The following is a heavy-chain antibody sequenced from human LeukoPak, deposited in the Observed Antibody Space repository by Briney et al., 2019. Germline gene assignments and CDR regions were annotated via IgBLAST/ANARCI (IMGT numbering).Heavy chain of an antibody. CDR2: INPNSGST. Sequence: GASVKVSCKASGYTFTGYYMHWVRQAPGQGLEGMGRINPNSGSTNYAQKFQGRVTMTRDTSISTAYMELSRLRSDDTAVYYCARAYDSSGYAFDIWGQGTMVTVSS. J-gene: IGHJ3*02. V-gene: IGHV1-2*06. CDR1: GYTFTGYY. D-gene: IGHD3-22*01. CDR3: ARAYDSSGYAFDI.